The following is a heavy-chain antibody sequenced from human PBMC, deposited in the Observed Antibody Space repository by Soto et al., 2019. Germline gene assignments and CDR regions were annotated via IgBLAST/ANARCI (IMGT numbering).Heavy chain of an antibody. J-gene: IGHJ6*02. CDR3: ARDRQPRSYTYNGMDV. CDR1: GGSITSSNW. V-gene: IGHV4-4*02. Sequence: QVQLQESGPGLVKPSGTLFLTCAVSGGSITSSNWWSWVRQPPGKGLEWIGEVYYSGSTNYNPSLKSRVAMSVDKSKHQFSLPLSSVTAADTAVYFCARDRQPRSYTYNGMDVWGQGTTVTVSS. CDR2: VYYSGST. D-gene: IGHD1-1*01.